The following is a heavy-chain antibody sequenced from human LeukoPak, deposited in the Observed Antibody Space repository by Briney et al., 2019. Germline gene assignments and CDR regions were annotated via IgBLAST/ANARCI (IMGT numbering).Heavy chain of an antibody. D-gene: IGHD3-10*01. V-gene: IGHV4-59*01. CDR2: IYYSGST. Sequence: SETLSLTCTVSGGSISSYYWSWIRQPPGKGLEWIGYIYYSGSTNYNPSLKSRVTIPVDTSKNQFSLKLSSVTAADTAVYHCARGDYYGSGSYYIGYWGQGTLVTVSS. CDR3: ARGDYYGSGSYYIGY. CDR1: GGSISSYY. J-gene: IGHJ4*02.